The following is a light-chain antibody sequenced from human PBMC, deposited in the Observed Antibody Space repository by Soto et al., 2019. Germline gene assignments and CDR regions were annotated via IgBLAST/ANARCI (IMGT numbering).Light chain of an antibody. CDR2: GAS. J-gene: IGKJ1*01. CDR3: QQYVSSPWT. Sequence: EIVLTQSPGTLSLSPGERATLSCRASQSVSASYLAWYQQKPGHVPRLLIYGASSRATGIPDRFSGSASGTDFTLTISRLEPEDFAVYYCQQYVSSPWTFGQGTKVEIK. CDR1: QSVSASY. V-gene: IGKV3-20*01.